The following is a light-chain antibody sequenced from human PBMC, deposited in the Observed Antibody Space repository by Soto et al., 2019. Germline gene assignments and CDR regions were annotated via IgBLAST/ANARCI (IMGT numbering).Light chain of an antibody. V-gene: IGKV2-30*01. CDR2: KVS. Sequence: DVVMTQSPLSLPVTLGQPASSSCRSSQSLLYTDGNTYLHWFQQRPGQSPRRLIYKVSDRDSGVPVRFSGSGSGTDFTLKISRVEAEDVGVYYCMQGTHWPRTFGQGTKVEIK. CDR1: QSLLYTDGNTY. J-gene: IGKJ1*01. CDR3: MQGTHWPRT.